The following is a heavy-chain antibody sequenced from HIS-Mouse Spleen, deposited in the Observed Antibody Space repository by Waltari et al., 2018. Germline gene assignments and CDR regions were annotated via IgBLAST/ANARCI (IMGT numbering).Heavy chain of an antibody. V-gene: IGHV4-39*07. D-gene: IGHD5-12*01. CDR3: ARDGYSGYGHDAFDI. CDR2: IYYSGST. CDR1: GGSIRRSSYY. Sequence: QLQLQESGPGLVKPSETLSLTCTVSGGSIRRSSYYWGWIRPPPGKGLEWIGSIYYSGSTYYNPSLKSRVTISVDTSKNQFSLKLSSVTAADTAVYYCARDGYSGYGHDAFDIWGQGTMVTVSS. J-gene: IGHJ3*02.